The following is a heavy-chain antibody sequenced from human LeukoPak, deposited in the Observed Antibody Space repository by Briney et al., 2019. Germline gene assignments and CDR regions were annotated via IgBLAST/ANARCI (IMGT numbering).Heavy chain of an antibody. Sequence: GGSLRLSCAASGFTFSNYGMHWVRQAPGKGLEWVAVIGHDRSNKYYADSVKGRFTISRDNSKNTLYLQMNSLRAEDTAVYYCARDPGPYYYATGTLIRLVQWRQGTLDTVRS. D-gene: IGHD3-10*01. CDR1: GFTFSNYG. CDR3: ARDPGPYYYATGTLIRLVQ. CDR2: IGHDRSNK. V-gene: IGHV3-33*01. J-gene: IGHJ4*02.